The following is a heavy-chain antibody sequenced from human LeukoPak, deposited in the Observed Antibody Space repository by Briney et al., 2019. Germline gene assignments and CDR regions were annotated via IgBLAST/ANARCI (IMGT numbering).Heavy chain of an antibody. Sequence: SVKVSCKASGGTFNSYAISWVRQAPGQGLEWMGRIIPIFGIANYAQKFQGRVTITADKSTSTAYMELSSLRSEDTAVYYCAREQDYYDSSGYYSYWGQGTLVTVSS. CDR2: IIPIFGIA. D-gene: IGHD3-22*01. CDR1: GGTFNSYA. J-gene: IGHJ4*02. CDR3: AREQDYYDSSGYYSY. V-gene: IGHV1-69*04.